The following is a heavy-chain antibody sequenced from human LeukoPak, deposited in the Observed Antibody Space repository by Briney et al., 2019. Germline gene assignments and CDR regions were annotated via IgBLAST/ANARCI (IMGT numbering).Heavy chain of an antibody. CDR3: AGDRPDRSSTSCYSTIWYYYGMDV. Sequence: PGGSLRLSCAASGFTFSRYTMNWVRQAPGKGLEWVSSISSSTSYIYYADSLKGRFTISRDNAKNSLYLQMNSLRAEDTGVYYCAGDRPDRSSTSCYSTIWYYYGMDVWGQGTTVTVSS. CDR1: GFTFSRYT. CDR2: ISSSTSYI. J-gene: IGHJ6*02. D-gene: IGHD2-2*01. V-gene: IGHV3-21*01.